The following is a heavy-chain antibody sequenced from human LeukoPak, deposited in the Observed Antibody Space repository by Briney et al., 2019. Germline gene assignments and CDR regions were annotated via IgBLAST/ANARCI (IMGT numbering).Heavy chain of an antibody. CDR1: GGSISSGGYY. J-gene: IGHJ4*02. CDR2: IYNSGTT. V-gene: IGHV4-31*03. Sequence: SQTLSLTCTVSGGSISSGGYYWAWIRQYPGKGLEWIGYIYNSGTTYYNPSLQSRVTISGDTSKNQFSLKLSSVTAADTAVYYCARTAGWSFGFDYWGQGTLVTVSS. CDR3: ARTAGWSFGFDY. D-gene: IGHD1-26*01.